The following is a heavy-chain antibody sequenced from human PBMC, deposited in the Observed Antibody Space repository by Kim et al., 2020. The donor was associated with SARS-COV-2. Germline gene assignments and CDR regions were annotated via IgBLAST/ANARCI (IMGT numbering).Heavy chain of an antibody. J-gene: IGHJ5*02. CDR1: GFTFSSYG. Sequence: VGSLRLSCAASGFTFSSYGMSWVRQAPGKGLEWVSNINDGGGSTYYADSVKGRFTISRDNSKNTLHLQMKSLRAEDTAVYYCAKNLPGLDHWGQGTLVTVSS. CDR3: AKNLPGLDH. V-gene: IGHV3-23*01. CDR2: INDGGGST.